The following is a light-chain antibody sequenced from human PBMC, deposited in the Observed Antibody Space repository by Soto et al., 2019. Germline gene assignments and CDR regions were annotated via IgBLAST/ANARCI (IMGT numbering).Light chain of an antibody. CDR2: AAS. CDR3: QQSYRLPLT. Sequence: DIQLTQSPSFLSAFVGDRVTITCRASQGIINYLAWYQQKPGKAPKLLISAASTLQSGVPSNFSGSGSGTDFTLSIVTLQPEDSGTYFCQQSYRLPLTFGGGTKVDIK. J-gene: IGKJ4*01. CDR1: QGIINY. V-gene: IGKV1-9*01.